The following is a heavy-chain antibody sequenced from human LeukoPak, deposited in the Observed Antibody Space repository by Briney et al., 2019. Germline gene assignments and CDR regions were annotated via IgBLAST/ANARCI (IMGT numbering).Heavy chain of an antibody. V-gene: IGHV4-61*02. Sequence: SQTLSLTCTVSGGSISSGSYYWSWIRQPAGKGLEWIGRIYTSGSTNYNPSLKSRVTISVDTSKNQFSLKLSSVTAADTAVYYCARDQDAFDIWGQGTMVTVSP. CDR2: IYTSGST. CDR1: GGSISSGSYY. J-gene: IGHJ3*02. CDR3: ARDQDAFDI.